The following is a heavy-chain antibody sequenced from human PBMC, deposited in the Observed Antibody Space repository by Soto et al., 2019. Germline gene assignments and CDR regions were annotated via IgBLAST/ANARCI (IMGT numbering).Heavy chain of an antibody. J-gene: IGHJ4*02. CDR3: ARLERGRGYFDY. CDR2: IYHSGST. D-gene: IGHD1-1*01. V-gene: IGHV4-30-2*01. Sequence: SETLSLTCAVSGGSISSGGYSWSWIRQPPGKGLEWIGYIYHSGSTYYNPSLKSRVTISVDRSKNQFSLKLSSVTAADTAVYYCARLERGRGYFDYWGQGTLVTVSS. CDR1: GGSISSGGYS.